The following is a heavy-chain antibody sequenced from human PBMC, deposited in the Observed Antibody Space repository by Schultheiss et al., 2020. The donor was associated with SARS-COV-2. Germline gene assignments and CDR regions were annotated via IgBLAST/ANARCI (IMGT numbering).Heavy chain of an antibody. CDR3: ARDYGSGSYGDY. CDR2: IWYDGSNK. D-gene: IGHD3-10*01. CDR1: GFTFSSYS. J-gene: IGHJ4*02. V-gene: IGHV3-33*08. Sequence: GGSLRLSCAASGFTFSSYSMNWVRQAPGKGLEWVAVIWYDGSNKYYADSVKGRFTISRDNSKNTLYLQMNSLRAEDTAVYYCARDYGSGSYGDYWGQGTLVTVSS.